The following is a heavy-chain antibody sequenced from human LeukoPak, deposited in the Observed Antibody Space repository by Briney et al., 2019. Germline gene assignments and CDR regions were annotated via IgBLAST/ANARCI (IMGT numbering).Heavy chain of an antibody. CDR2: IRYDGSNK. D-gene: IGHD4-17*01. J-gene: IGHJ4*02. V-gene: IGHV3-30*02. CDR3: AKTTVTPRGLDY. CDR1: GFTFSSYG. Sequence: PGGSLRLSCAASGFTFSSYGMHWVRQAPGKGLGWVAFIRYDGSNKYYADSVKGRFTISRDNSKNTLYLQMNSLIAEDTAVYYCAKTTVTPRGLDYWGQGTLVTVSS.